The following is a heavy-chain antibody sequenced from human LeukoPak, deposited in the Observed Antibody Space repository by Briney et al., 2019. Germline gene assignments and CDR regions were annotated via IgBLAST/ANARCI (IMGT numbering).Heavy chain of an antibody. CDR1: GGSITGHY. CDR3: ARGGVVVAAATFDH. J-gene: IGHJ4*02. CDR2: IHTSGTT. V-gene: IGHV4-4*07. D-gene: IGHD2-15*01. Sequence: SETLSLTRAVSGGSITGHYWSWIRQPAEKRVEWIGRIHTSGTTSYNPSLKSRFTMSVDTSKNQLSLKLSSVTAANTAIYYCARGGVVVAAATFDHWGQGTLVTVSS.